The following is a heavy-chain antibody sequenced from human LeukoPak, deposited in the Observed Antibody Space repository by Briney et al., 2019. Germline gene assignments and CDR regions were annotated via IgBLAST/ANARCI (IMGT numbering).Heavy chain of an antibody. D-gene: IGHD1-26*01. Sequence: SETLSLTCTVSGGSISSFYWSWIRQPAGGGLEWIGRIYTSGSTNYNPSLKSRVTMSVDTSNNQFSLKLGSVTAADTAVYYCARETRRGGDYEANLDYWGQGTLVTVSS. CDR2: IYTSGST. V-gene: IGHV4-4*07. J-gene: IGHJ4*02. CDR1: GGSISSFY. CDR3: ARETRRGGDYEANLDY.